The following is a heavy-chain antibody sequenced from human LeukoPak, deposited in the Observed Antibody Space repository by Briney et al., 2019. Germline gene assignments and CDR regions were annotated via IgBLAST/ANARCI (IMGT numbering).Heavy chain of an antibody. D-gene: IGHD5-12*01. J-gene: IGHJ5*02. Sequence: PSETLSLTCAVYGGSFSGYYWSWICQPPGKGLEWIGEINHSGRTNYNPSLKSRVTISVDTSKNQFSLKLSSVTAADTAVYYCAGLNVASGWFDPWGQGTLVTVSS. CDR1: GGSFSGYY. CDR3: AGLNVASGWFDP. V-gene: IGHV4-34*01. CDR2: INHSGRT.